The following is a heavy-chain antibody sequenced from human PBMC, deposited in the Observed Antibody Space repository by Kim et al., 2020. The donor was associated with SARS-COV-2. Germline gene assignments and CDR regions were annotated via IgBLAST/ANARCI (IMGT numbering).Heavy chain of an antibody. V-gene: IGHV3-30*04. CDR3: ASAGPYYYDSSGYSDY. J-gene: IGHJ4*01. Sequence: GGSLRLSCAASGFTFSSYAMHWVRQAPGKGLEWVAVISYDGSNKYYADSVKGRFTISRDNSKNTLYLQMNSLRAEDTAVYYCASAGPYYYDSSGYSDYWG. CDR1: GFTFSSYA. D-gene: IGHD3-22*01. CDR2: ISYDGSNK.